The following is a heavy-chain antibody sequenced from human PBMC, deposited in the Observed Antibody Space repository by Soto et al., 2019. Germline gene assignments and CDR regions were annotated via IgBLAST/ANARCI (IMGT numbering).Heavy chain of an antibody. Sequence: SVKVSCKASGGTFSSYAISWVRQAPGQGLEWMGGIIPIFGTANYAQKFQGRVTITADESTSTAYMELSSLRSEDTAVYYCARILSGSYYSSAFDIWGQGTMVTVSS. V-gene: IGHV1-69*13. J-gene: IGHJ3*02. CDR2: IIPIFGTA. D-gene: IGHD1-26*01. CDR1: GGTFSSYA. CDR3: ARILSGSYYSSAFDI.